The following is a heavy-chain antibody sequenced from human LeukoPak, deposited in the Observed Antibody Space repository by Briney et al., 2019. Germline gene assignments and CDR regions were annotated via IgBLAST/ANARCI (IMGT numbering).Heavy chain of an antibody. V-gene: IGHV3-23*01. D-gene: IGHD3-22*01. CDR2: ISGSSGST. J-gene: IGHJ4*02. Sequence: GGALRLSCAASGFTFSSYAMSWVRQAPGKGVEWVSAISGSSGSTYYADSVKGRFTISRDNSKNTLYLQMNSLRAEDTAVYYCAKLLGTMIVVVPDYWGQGTLVTVSS. CDR1: GFTFSSYA. CDR3: AKLLGTMIVVVPDY.